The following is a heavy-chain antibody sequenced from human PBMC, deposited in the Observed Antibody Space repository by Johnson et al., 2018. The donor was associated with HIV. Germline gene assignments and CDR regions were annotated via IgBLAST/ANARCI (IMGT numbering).Heavy chain of an antibody. J-gene: IGHJ3*02. D-gene: IGHD1-26*01. V-gene: IGHV3-20*01. CDR2: INWSGGST. Sequence: VQLVESGGGVVRPGGSLRLSCAASGFTFDDYGMSWVRQAPGKGLEWVSGINWSGGSTGYADSVEGRFTISRVNAKNSLYLQMNSLRAEDTALYDCARDGPRGSYGAFDIWGQGTMVTVAS. CDR1: GFTFDDYG. CDR3: ARDGPRGSYGAFDI.